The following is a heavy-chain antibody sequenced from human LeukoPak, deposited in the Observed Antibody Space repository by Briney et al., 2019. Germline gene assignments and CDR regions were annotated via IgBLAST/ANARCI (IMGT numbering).Heavy chain of an antibody. CDR3: ARVSAAGFDY. D-gene: IGHD6-13*01. V-gene: IGHV3-53*01. J-gene: IGHJ4*02. Sequence: GGSLRLSCACSGFIVSSSHMSWVRQAPGKGLEWVSAIYSGGDVYYVDSVRGRFTISRDNSKNTLYLQMNSLRAEDTAVYYCARVSAAGFDYWGQGTLVTVSS. CDR2: IYSGGDV. CDR1: GFIVSSSH.